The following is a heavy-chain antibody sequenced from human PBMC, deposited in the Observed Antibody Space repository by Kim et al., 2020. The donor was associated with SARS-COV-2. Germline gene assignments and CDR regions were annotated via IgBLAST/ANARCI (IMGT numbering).Heavy chain of an antibody. V-gene: IGHV3-33*01. CDR1: GFTFSSYG. J-gene: IGHJ4*02. CDR2: IWYDGSNK. CDR3: ARDGIVGVTGIDY. D-gene: IGHD1-26*01. Sequence: GGSLRLSCAASGFTFSSYGMHWVRQAPGKGLEWVAVIWYDGSNKYYADSVKGRFTISRDNSKNTLYLQMNSLRAEDTAVYYCARDGIVGVTGIDYWGQGTLVTVSS.